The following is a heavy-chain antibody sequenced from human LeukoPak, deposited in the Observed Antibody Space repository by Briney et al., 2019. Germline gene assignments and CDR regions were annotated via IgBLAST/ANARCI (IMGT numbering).Heavy chain of an antibody. CDR2: INPNSGGT. CDR1: GYTFTGYY. V-gene: IGHV1-2*02. D-gene: IGHD5-12*01. CDR3: GRDLNGGDSGSPNLFDY. J-gene: IGHJ4*02. Sequence: GASVKVSCKASGYTFTGYYMHWVRQAPGQGLEWMGWINPNSGGTNYAQKFQGRVTMTRDTSISTAYMELSRLRSDDTAVYYCGRDLNGGDSGSPNLFDYWGQGTLVTVSS.